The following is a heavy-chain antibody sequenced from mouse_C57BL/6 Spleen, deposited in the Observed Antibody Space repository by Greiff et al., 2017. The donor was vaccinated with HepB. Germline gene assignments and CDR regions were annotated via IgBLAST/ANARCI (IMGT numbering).Heavy chain of an antibody. V-gene: IGHV5-9*01. Sequence: EVQRVESGGGLVKPGGSLKLSCAASGFTFSSYTMSWVRQTPEKRLEWVATISGGGGNTYYPDSVKGRFTISRDNAKNTLYLQMSSLRSEDTALYYCARLYYGSSEGYFDVWGTGTTVTVSS. CDR1: GFTFSSYT. D-gene: IGHD1-1*01. CDR2: ISGGGGNT. J-gene: IGHJ1*03. CDR3: ARLYYGSSEGYFDV.